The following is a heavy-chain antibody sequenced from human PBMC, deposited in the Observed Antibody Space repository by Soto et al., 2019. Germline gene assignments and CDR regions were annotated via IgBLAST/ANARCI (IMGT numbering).Heavy chain of an antibody. CDR2: IYHSGST. CDR3: ASVRGGSYYAMDV. V-gene: IGHV4-4*02. D-gene: IGHD3-10*02. J-gene: IGHJ6*02. CDR1: GGSISSSNW. Sequence: QVQLQESGPGLVKPSGTLSLTCAVAGGSISSSNWWSWVRQPPGKGLEWIGEIYHSGSTNYNPSLTSRVTISVDKSKNQFSLKLSSVTAADTAVYYCASVRGGSYYAMDVWGQGTTVTVSS.